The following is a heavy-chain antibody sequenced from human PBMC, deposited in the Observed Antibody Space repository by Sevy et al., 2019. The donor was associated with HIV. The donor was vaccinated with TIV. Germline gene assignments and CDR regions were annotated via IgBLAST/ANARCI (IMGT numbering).Heavy chain of an antibody. V-gene: IGHV3-48*03. Sequence: GGSLRLSCAASGFSFSSYEMNWVRQAPGKGLEWVSYISNSGTTISYSDSVRGRFTISRDNARNLLYLQMNSLRAEDTAVYLCARDLPPSATTVPHFDCWGQGTLVTVSS. D-gene: IGHD4-17*01. CDR1: GFSFSSYE. CDR2: ISNSGTTI. J-gene: IGHJ4*02. CDR3: ARDLPPSATTVPHFDC.